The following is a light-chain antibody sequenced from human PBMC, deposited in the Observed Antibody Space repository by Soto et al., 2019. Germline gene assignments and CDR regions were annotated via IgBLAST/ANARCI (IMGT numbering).Light chain of an antibody. Sequence: QSVLTQPPSASGTPGQRVTISASGSSSNIGSNTVSWYQQVPGTAPKLLIYDNDERPSGVPCRFSGSKSGTSASLAISGLQSEDEADYYCATWDDSRNGYVFGPGTKLTVL. J-gene: IGLJ1*01. CDR1: SSNIGSNT. CDR2: DND. V-gene: IGLV1-44*01. CDR3: ATWDDSRNGYV.